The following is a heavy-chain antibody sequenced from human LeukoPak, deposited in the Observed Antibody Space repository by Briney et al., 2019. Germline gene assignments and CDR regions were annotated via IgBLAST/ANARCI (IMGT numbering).Heavy chain of an antibody. J-gene: IGHJ4*02. D-gene: IGHD3-22*01. Sequence: GGSLRLSCAASGFTFSSYGMHWVRQAPGKGLEWVAVIWYDGSNKYYADSVKGRFTISRDNSKNTLYLQMNSLRAEDTAVYYCAKTRYYYDSSGYYYAPTFDYWGQGTLVTVSS. CDR3: AKTRYYYDSSGYYYAPTFDY. CDR2: IWYDGSNK. CDR1: GFTFSSYG. V-gene: IGHV3-33*06.